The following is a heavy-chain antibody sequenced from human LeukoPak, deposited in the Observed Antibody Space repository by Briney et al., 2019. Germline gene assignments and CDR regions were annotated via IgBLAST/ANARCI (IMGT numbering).Heavy chain of an antibody. Sequence: SETLSLTCTVSRGSITDNYWSWIRQPSGKGPEWIGYVYYSGSTSYNPSLERRVTISVDMSKNQFSLILTSVTAADTAVYYCATGRHSSSWYVFDYWGQGTPVTVSS. J-gene: IGHJ4*02. D-gene: IGHD6-13*01. CDR3: ATGRHSSSWYVFDY. V-gene: IGHV4-59*08. CDR1: RGSITDNY. CDR2: VYYSGST.